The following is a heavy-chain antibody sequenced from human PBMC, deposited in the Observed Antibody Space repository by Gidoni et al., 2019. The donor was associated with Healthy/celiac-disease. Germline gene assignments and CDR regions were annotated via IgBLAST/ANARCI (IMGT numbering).Heavy chain of an antibody. CDR1: GGTFSSYA. CDR3: ARDYSSSWYQPTGGAYYYYGMDV. V-gene: IGHV1-69*04. D-gene: IGHD6-13*01. J-gene: IGHJ6*02. CDR2: IIPILGIA. Sequence: VSCKASGGTFSSYAISWVRQAPGQGLEWMGRIIPILGIANYAQKFQGRVTITADKSTSTAYMELSSLRSEDTAVYYCARDYSSSWYQPTGGAYYYYGMDVWGQGTTVTVSS.